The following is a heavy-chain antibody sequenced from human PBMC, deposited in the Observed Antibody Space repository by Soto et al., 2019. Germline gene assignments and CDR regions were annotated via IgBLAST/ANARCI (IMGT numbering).Heavy chain of an antibody. D-gene: IGHD3-3*01. V-gene: IGHV3-30-3*01. J-gene: IGHJ3*02. CDR2: ISYDGSNK. CDR3: ARDRGFWSGYLSHDAFDI. CDR1: GFTFSSYA. Sequence: AGGSLRLSCAASGFTFSSYAMHWVRQAPGKGLEWVAVISYDGSNKYYADSVKGRFTISRDNSKNTLYLQMNSLRAEDTAVYYCARDRGFWSGYLSHDAFDIWGQGTMVTVSS.